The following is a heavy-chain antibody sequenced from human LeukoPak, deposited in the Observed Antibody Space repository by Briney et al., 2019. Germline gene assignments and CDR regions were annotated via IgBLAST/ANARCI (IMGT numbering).Heavy chain of an antibody. CDR1: GFTFSSSW. Sequence: PGGSLRLSCAASGFTFSSSWVHWVRQGPGKGLVWVARMNGDGRTINYADSVKGRFTISRDNAKNTLYLQMDSLRAEDAAVYYCARAGNYYFDLWGRGTLVTVSS. CDR3: ARAGNYYFDL. V-gene: IGHV3-74*01. CDR2: MNGDGRTI. J-gene: IGHJ2*01. D-gene: IGHD1-7*01.